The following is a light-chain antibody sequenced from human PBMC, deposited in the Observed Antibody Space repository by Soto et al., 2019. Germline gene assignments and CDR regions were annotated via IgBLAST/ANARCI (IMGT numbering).Light chain of an antibody. CDR2: AAS. CDR1: QTISSY. Sequence: DIQMTQSPSSVSASVGDGVTITCRASQTISSYLNWYRQRPGIAPRLLIYAASTLQSGVPSRFSGSGSGTDFTLTISSLQPEDFATYYCQQSYSTPITFGQGTRLEIK. J-gene: IGKJ5*01. CDR3: QQSYSTPIT. V-gene: IGKV1-39*01.